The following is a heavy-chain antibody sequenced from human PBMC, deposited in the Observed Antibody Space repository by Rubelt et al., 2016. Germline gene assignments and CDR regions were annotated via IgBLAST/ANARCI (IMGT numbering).Heavy chain of an antibody. CDR3: VRENWYYDN. CDR2: INPNSGVT. CDR1: GYTFTTYY. J-gene: IGHJ4*02. D-gene: IGHD1-7*01. Sequence: QVQLVQSGAEVKKPGASVKVSCKASGYTFTTYYMHWVRQAPGQGLEWMAWINPNSGVTNYAQKFQGRVALTRGTSISTVSMELGRLTSDDTAVYYCVRENWYYDNWGQGTLVTVSS. V-gene: IGHV1-2*02.